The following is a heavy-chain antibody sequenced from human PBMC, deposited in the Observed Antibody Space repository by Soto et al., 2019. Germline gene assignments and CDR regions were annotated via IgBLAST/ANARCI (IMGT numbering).Heavy chain of an antibody. D-gene: IGHD6-25*01. V-gene: IGHV3-74*01. J-gene: IGHJ4*02. CDR1: GFTFSSYW. CDR3: AKGSGAQSGLLDY. Sequence: EVQLVESGGGLVQTGGSLRLSCAASGFTFSSYWMHWVRQAPGKGLVWVSRIYNDGSSTTYADSVKGRFTISRDNAKNTLYLQMNSLRDEDRAVYYCAKGSGAQSGLLDYWGQGTLVTVSS. CDR2: IYNDGSST.